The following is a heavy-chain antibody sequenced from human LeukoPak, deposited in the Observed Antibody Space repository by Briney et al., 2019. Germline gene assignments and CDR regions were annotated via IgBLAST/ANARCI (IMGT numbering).Heavy chain of an antibody. CDR1: GYTFTSYG. J-gene: IGHJ3*02. D-gene: IGHD6-13*01. Sequence: ASVKVSCKASGYTFTSYGISWVRQAPGQGLEWMGWISAYNGNTNYAQKLQGRVTMTTDTSTSTAYMELRSLRSDDTAVYHCARELSSSWYSAFDIWGQGTMVTVSS. CDR3: ARELSSSWYSAFDI. CDR2: ISAYNGNT. V-gene: IGHV1-18*01.